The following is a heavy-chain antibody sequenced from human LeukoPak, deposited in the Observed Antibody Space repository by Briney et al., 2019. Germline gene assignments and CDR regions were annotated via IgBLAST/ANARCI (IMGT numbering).Heavy chain of an antibody. D-gene: IGHD3-10*01. V-gene: IGHV3-23*01. CDR3: AKDRFYGSGSYTFDS. CDR2: ISGSGGST. CDR1: GSTFSSYE. J-gene: IGHJ4*02. Sequence: GGSLRLSCAASGSTFSSYEMNWVRQAPGKGLEWVSAISGSGGSTYYADSVKGRFTISRDNSKSTLYLQMNSLRAEDSAVYYCAKDRFYGSGSYTFDSWGQGTLVTVSS.